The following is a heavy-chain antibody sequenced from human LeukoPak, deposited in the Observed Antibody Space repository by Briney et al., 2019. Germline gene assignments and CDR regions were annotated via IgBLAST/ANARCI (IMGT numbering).Heavy chain of an antibody. D-gene: IGHD2-21*02. CDR2: ISYDGSNK. V-gene: IGHV3-30*04. J-gene: IGHJ4*02. CDR1: GFTFSSYA. Sequence: GGSLRLSCAASGFTFSSYAMHWVRQAPGKGLEWVAVISYDGSNKYYADSVKGRFTISRDNSKNTLYLQMNSLRAEDTAVYYCARRLAYCGGDCYYDYWGQGTLVTVSS. CDR3: ARRLAYCGGDCYYDY.